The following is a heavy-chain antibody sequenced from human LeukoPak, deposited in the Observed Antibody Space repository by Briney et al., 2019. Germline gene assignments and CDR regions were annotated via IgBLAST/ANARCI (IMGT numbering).Heavy chain of an antibody. CDR2: ISYDGSNK. V-gene: IGHV3-30*18. Sequence: QSGGSLRLSCAASGFTFSSYGMHWVRQAPGKGLEWVAVISYDGSNKYYADSVKGRFTISRDNSKNTLYLQMNSLGAEDTAVYYCAKSPQWLVIDYWGQGTLVTVSS. CDR3: AKSPQWLVIDY. D-gene: IGHD6-19*01. J-gene: IGHJ4*02. CDR1: GFTFSSYG.